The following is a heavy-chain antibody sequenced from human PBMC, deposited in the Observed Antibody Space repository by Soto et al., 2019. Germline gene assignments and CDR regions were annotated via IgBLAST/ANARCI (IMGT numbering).Heavy chain of an antibody. Sequence: GGSLRLSCAASGFTFSNYAMSWVRQAPGKGLEWVSTISGSEGGAYYADSVEGRFTISRDNSKNTLYPQMNTLGAADTAVYYCAKSKVVTKFYYHYALDAWGQGTTVTVSS. J-gene: IGHJ6*02. CDR1: GFTFSNYA. CDR3: AKSKVVTKFYYHYALDA. V-gene: IGHV3-23*01. CDR2: ISGSEGGA. D-gene: IGHD2-21*02.